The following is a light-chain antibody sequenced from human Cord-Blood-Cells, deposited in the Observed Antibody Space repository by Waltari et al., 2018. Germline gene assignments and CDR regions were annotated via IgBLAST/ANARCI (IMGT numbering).Light chain of an antibody. Sequence: DIQMTQSPSSLSASVEDRVTITCRASQSISSYLNWYQQKPGKAPKRLIYAAYSLQSGVLSRFSGSGYGTDFTLTISSLQPEDCATYYCQQSYSTPPWTCGQGTKVEIK. CDR2: AAY. CDR1: QSISSY. J-gene: IGKJ1*01. V-gene: IGKV1-39*01. CDR3: QQSYSTPPWT.